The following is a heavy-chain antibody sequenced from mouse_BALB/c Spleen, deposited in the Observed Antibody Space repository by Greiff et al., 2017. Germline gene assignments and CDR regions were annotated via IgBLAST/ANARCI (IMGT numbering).Heavy chain of an antibody. CDR1: GYSFTDYN. CDR2: IDPYNGGT. D-gene: IGHD1-1*01. J-gene: IGHJ3*01. CDR3: AKSDGSSEAWFAY. V-gene: IGHV1S135*01. Sequence: EVQVVESGPELVKPGASVKVSCKASGYSFTDYNMYWVKQSHGKSLEWIGYIDPYNGGTSYNQKFKGKATLTVDKSSSTAFMHLNSLTSEDSAVYYCAKSDGSSEAWFAYWGQGTLVTVSA.